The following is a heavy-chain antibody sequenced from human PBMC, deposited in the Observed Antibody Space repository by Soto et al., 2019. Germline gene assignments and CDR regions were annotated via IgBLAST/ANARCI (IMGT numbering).Heavy chain of an antibody. CDR3: ARDRMFDY. CDR2: IYYSGST. Sequence: LSETLSLTCTVSGGSISSYYWSWIRQPPGKGLEWIGYIYYSGSTNYNPSLKSRVTISVDTSKNQFSLKLSSVTAADTAVYYCARDRMFDYWGQGTLVTVSS. CDR1: GGSISSYY. V-gene: IGHV4-59*01. J-gene: IGHJ4*02.